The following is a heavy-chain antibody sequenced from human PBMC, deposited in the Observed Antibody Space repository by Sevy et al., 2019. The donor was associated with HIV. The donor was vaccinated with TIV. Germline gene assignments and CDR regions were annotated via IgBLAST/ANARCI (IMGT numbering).Heavy chain of an antibody. CDR3: VSLLGSATTFQY. V-gene: IGHV3-7*01. CDR2: INPDGSQT. Sequence: GGSLRLSCAASGFIFSSRWMSWVRQAPGKGLEWVASINPDGSQTHVLESVRGRFTLSRDNAKNSLFLQVNSLRGEDTALYYCVSLLGSATTFQYWGQGTLVTVSS. J-gene: IGHJ4*02. D-gene: IGHD7-27*01. CDR1: GFIFSSRW.